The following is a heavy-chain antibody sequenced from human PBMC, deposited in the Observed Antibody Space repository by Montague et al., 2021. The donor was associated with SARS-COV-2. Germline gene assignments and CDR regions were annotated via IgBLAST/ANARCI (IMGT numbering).Heavy chain of an antibody. CDR2: IYWDDDK. CDR1: GFSLSTSGVG. V-gene: IGHV2-5*02. Sequence: PALVKPTQTLTLTCTFSGFSLSTSGVGVGWIRQPPGKALEWLALIYWDDDKRYSPSLKSRLTITKDTSKNQVVLTMTNMDPVDTATYYCAHVGMACSGGSCYPKSKDGYFDLWGRGTLVTVSS. J-gene: IGHJ2*01. CDR3: AHVGMACSGGSCYPKSKDGYFDL. D-gene: IGHD2-15*01.